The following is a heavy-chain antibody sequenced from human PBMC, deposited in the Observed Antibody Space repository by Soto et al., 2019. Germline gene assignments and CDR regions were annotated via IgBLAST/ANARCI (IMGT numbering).Heavy chain of an antibody. D-gene: IGHD6-13*01. CDR2: INPNSGGT. CDR3: ARDSFDGTLYSSTINYYGMDV. V-gene: IGHV1-2*04. Sequence: GASVKVSCKASGYTFTGYYMHWVRQAPGQGLEWMGWINPNSGGTNYAQKFQGWVTMTRDTSISTAYMELSRLRSDDTAVYYCARDSFDGTLYSSTINYYGMDVWGQGTTVTVSS. CDR1: GYTFTGYY. J-gene: IGHJ6*02.